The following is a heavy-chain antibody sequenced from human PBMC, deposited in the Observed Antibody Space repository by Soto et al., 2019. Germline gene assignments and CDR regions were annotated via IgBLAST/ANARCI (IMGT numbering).Heavy chain of an antibody. CDR1: GGSISSGGYS. CDR2: ISYGGST. CDR3: ARAFDTSGYYYPFDY. D-gene: IGHD3-22*01. J-gene: IGHJ4*02. V-gene: IGHV4-31*03. Sequence: PSETLSLTCTVSGGSISSGGYSWSWIRQYPGKGLDWIGYISYGGSTYYNPSLKSRLTISVDTSKSQFSLKLTSVTAADTAVYYCARAFDTSGYYYPFDYWGQGALVTVSS.